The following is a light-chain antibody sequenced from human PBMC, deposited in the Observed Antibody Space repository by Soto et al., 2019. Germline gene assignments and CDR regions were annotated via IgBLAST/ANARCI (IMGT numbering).Light chain of an antibody. CDR2: GAS. V-gene: IGKV3-20*01. CDR3: TKYNSVSSS. J-gene: IGKJ3*01. Sequence: VTLSPVTLSLSKGERATLSCRASQRVSSSYLAWYQQKPGQAPRLLIYGASSRATGIPDRFSGSGSGTDFTLTISSLQPEDGATYYCTKYNSVSSSFAHGTILDIK. CDR1: QRVSSSY.